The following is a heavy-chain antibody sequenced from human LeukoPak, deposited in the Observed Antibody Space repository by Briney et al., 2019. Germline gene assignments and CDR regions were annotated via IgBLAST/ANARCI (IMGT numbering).Heavy chain of an antibody. Sequence: GRSLRLSCAASGFTFCSYAMHWVRQAPGKGLEWVAVISYDGSNKYYADSVKGRFTISRDNSKNTLYLQMNSLRAEDTAVYYCARGVGAAADGYYYYYYGMDVWGQGTTVTVSS. CDR1: GFTFCSYA. CDR3: ARGVGAAADGYYYYYYGMDV. V-gene: IGHV3-30-3*01. D-gene: IGHD6-13*01. J-gene: IGHJ6*02. CDR2: ISYDGSNK.